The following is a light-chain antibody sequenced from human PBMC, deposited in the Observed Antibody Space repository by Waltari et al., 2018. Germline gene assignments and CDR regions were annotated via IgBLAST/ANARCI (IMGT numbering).Light chain of an antibody. J-gene: IGKJ4*01. Sequence: DIQMTQSPSTLSASVGDRVTITCRASQNINRWLAWYQQKPGKAPKLLIYKASSLETGVPSRFSGSESGTEFTLTINSLQPDDFATYYCQQYNNWPLTFGGGTKVEIK. CDR1: QNINRW. V-gene: IGKV1-5*03. CDR3: QQYNNWPLT. CDR2: KAS.